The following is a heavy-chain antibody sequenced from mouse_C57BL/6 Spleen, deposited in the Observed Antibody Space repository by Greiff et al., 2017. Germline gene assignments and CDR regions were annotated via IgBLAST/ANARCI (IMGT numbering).Heavy chain of an antibody. Sequence: EVQRVESGGGLVQPGGSLSLSCAASGFTFTDYYMSWVRQPPGKALEWLGFIRNKANGYTTEYSASVKGRFTISRDNSQSILYLQMIALRAEDSATYYCARSYGSSFDCGSQGTTLTVSS. V-gene: IGHV7-3*01. J-gene: IGHJ2*01. CDR1: GFTFTDYY. D-gene: IGHD1-1*01. CDR3: ARSYGSSFDC. CDR2: IRNKANGYTT.